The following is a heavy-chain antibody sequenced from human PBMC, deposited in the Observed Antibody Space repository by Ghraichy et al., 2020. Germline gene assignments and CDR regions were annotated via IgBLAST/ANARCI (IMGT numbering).Heavy chain of an antibody. Sequence: GGSLRLSCAASGFTFSSYAMHWVRQAPGKGLEYVSAISSNGGSTYYANSVKGRFTISRDNSKNTLYLQMGSLRAEDMAVYYCARNMATRVLDYWGQGTLVTVSS. CDR1: GFTFSSYA. D-gene: IGHD5-24*01. V-gene: IGHV3-64*01. J-gene: IGHJ4*02. CDR2: ISSNGGST. CDR3: ARNMATRVLDY.